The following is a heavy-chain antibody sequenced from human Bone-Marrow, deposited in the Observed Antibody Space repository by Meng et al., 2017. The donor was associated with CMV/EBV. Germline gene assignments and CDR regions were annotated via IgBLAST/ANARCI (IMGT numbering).Heavy chain of an antibody. Sequence: GEPLKISCAASGFTFSSYSMNWVRQAPGKGLEWVSSISSSSSYIYYADSVKGRFTISRDNAKNSLYLQMNSLRAEDTAVYYCARDSIHCSSTSCYIDYWGQGTLVTVSS. CDR1: GFTFSSYS. CDR2: ISSSSSYI. J-gene: IGHJ4*02. D-gene: IGHD2-2*01. V-gene: IGHV3-21*01. CDR3: ARDSIHCSSTSCYIDY.